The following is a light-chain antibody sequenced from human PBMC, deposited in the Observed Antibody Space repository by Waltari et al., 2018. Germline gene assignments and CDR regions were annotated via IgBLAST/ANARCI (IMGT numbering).Light chain of an antibody. CDR2: VNSDGSH. CDR1: SGHGSYA. J-gene: IGLJ2*01. CDR3: QTWDTDIVV. V-gene: IGLV4-69*01. Sequence: QLVVTQSPSASASLGASVKLTCTLSSGHGSYAIAWHQQQPEKGPRFLLRVNSDGSHNKGDGIPGRFSGSSAGAERYLIISGLQSEDEADYYCQTWDTDIVVFGGGTKLTV.